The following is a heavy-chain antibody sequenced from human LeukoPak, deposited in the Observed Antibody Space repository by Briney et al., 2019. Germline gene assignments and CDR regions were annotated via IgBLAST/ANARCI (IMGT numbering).Heavy chain of an antibody. CDR2: IYYSGST. D-gene: IGHD6-19*01. J-gene: IGHJ5*02. V-gene: IGHV4-39*01. Sequence: PSETLSLTCTVSGGSISSSSYYWGWIRQPPGKGLEWIGSIYYSGSTYYNPSLKSRVTISVDTSKNQFSLKLSSVTAADTAVYYCARQGGGEQWLSAVGYWFDPWGQGTLVTVSS. CDR3: ARQGGGEQWLSAVGYWFDP. CDR1: GGSISSSSYY.